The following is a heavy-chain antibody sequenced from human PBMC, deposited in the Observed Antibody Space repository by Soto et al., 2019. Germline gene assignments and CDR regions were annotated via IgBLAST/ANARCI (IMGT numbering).Heavy chain of an antibody. CDR2: INPSGGST. D-gene: IGHD6-13*01. Sequence: ASVKVSCKASGYTFTSYYMHWVRQAPGQGLEWMGIINPSGGSTSYAQKFQGRVTMTRDTSTGTVYMELSSLRSEDTAVYYCARDLIAAAGKGYWFDPWGQGTLVTVSS. V-gene: IGHV1-46*01. CDR1: GYTFTSYY. CDR3: ARDLIAAAGKGYWFDP. J-gene: IGHJ5*02.